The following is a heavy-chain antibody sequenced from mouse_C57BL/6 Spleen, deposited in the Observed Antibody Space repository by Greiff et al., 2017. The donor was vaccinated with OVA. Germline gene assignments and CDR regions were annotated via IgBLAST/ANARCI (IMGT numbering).Heavy chain of an antibody. J-gene: IGHJ4*01. CDR2: ISDGGSYT. Sequence: EVKLMESGGGLVKPGGSLKLSCAASGFTFSSYAMSWVRQTPEKRLEWVATISDGGSYTYYPDNVKGRFTISRDNAKNNLYLQMSHLKSEDTAMYYCARIWLAMDYWGQGTSVTVSS. CDR1: GFTFSSYA. V-gene: IGHV5-4*03. D-gene: IGHD2-2*01. CDR3: ARIWLAMDY.